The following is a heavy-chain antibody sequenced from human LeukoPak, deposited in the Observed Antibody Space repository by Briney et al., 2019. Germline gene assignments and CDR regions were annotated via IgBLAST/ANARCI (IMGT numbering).Heavy chain of an antibody. CDR3: ARSREGYFDY. CDR1: GFTFSTYG. CDR2: IWYDGSNK. V-gene: IGHV3-33*01. Sequence: GGSLRLSCAASGFTFSTYGMHWVRQAPGTGLEWVAVIWYDGSNKYYTDSVKGRFTISRDNSKNTLYLRMNSLSDEDTAVYYCARSREGYFDYWGQGTLVTVSS. J-gene: IGHJ4*02.